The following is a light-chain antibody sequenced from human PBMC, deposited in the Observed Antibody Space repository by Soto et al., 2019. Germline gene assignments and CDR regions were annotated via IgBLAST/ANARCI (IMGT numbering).Light chain of an antibody. J-gene: IGLJ2*01. CDR1: SSNIGSNY. V-gene: IGLV1-47*01. CDR3: AAWDDTLSGVV. CDR2: RNN. Sequence: QSVLTQPPSASVTPGQRVTISCSGSSSNIGSNYVYWYQQIPGTAPKLLIYRNNQRPSGVPDRFSGSKSGTSASLAISGLRSEDEADYSCAAWDDTLSGVVFGGGTQLTVL.